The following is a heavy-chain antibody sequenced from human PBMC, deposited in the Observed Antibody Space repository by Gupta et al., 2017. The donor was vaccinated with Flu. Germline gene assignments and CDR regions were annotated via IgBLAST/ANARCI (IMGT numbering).Heavy chain of an antibody. J-gene: IGHJ4*02. Sequence: EVQLVESGGGLVHHGGSLRLSCSVSGFTFRSYAMHWVRQAPGKGLEYGAAISSNGGSTYYADAVKGRFTISRDNSKNTLYLQMSSMRAEDTAVYYCLKDLEGSSSSGEDDWGQGTLVTVSS. CDR2: ISSNGGST. D-gene: IGHD6-6*01. CDR3: LKDLEGSSSSGEDD. CDR1: GFTFRSYA. V-gene: IGHV3-64D*06.